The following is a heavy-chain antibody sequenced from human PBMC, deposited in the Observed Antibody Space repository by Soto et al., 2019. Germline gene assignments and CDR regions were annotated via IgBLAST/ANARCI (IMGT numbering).Heavy chain of an antibody. V-gene: IGHV3-23*01. CDR1: GFTFSSYA. CDR2: ISGSGGST. J-gene: IGHJ5*02. Sequence: GGSLRLSCAASGFTFSSYAMSWVRQAPGKGLEWVSAISGSGGSTYYADSVKGRFTISRDNSKNTRYLQMNSLRAEDTAVYYCAKGGGDYDFWSGYSSNWFDPWGQGTLVTVSS. CDR3: AKGGGDYDFWSGYSSNWFDP. D-gene: IGHD3-3*01.